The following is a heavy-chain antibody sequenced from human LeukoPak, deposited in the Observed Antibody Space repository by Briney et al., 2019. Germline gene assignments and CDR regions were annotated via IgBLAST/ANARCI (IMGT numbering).Heavy chain of an antibody. V-gene: IGHV4-34*01. CDR2: INHSGST. CDR1: GGSFSGYY. D-gene: IGHD3-10*01. CDR3: ARDQTYSGSGIDY. Sequence: SETLSLTCAVYGGSFSGYYWSWIRQPPGKGLEWIGEINHSGSTNYNPSLKSRVTISVDTSKNQFSLKLSSVTAADTAVYYCARDQTYSGSGIDYWGQGILVTVSS. J-gene: IGHJ4*02.